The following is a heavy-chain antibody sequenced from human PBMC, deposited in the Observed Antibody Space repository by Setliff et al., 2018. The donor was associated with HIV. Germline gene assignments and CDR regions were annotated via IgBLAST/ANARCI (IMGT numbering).Heavy chain of an antibody. CDR2: INAYTGDT. Sequence: ASVKVSCKTSGDTFIDNYIHWVRQAPGQGLEWMEWINAYTGDTDYAQKIQGSVTVTRDKSISKAYMELSRLRSDDTAVYYCARDWKHVFDIWGQGTMVTVSS. CDR3: ARDWKHVFDI. J-gene: IGHJ3*02. V-gene: IGHV1-2*02. D-gene: IGHD1-1*01. CDR1: GDTFIDNY.